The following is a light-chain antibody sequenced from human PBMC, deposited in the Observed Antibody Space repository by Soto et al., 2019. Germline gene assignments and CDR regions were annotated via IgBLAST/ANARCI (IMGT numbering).Light chain of an antibody. J-gene: IGKJ2*01. Sequence: EVVLTQSPGTLSLSPRERATLSCRASQRISSRNLAWFQQKPGQAPRLLIYDASSRATGIPDRFSGSGSVTDFTLTINRLEPEDFVVYYCQQYSDLPYTFGQGTKLEVK. CDR3: QQYSDLPYT. V-gene: IGKV3-20*01. CDR2: DAS. CDR1: QRISSRN.